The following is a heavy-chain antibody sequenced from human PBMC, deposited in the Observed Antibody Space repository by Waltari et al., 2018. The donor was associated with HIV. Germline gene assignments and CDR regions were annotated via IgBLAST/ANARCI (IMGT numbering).Heavy chain of an antibody. CDR3: ARFHYYGSGSYYYYFDY. D-gene: IGHD3-10*01. J-gene: IGHJ4*02. CDR1: RCSVSRSRYY. V-gene: IGHV4-39*01. CDR2: IYYSGST. Sequence: QLQLQESGPGLVKPSVTLSLTCTVSRCSVSRSRYYWGWIRHPPGKGLEWIGNIYYSGSTYYNPSLKSRVTISVDTSKNQFSLKLSSVTAADTAVYYCARFHYYGSGSYYYYFDYWGQGTLVTVSS.